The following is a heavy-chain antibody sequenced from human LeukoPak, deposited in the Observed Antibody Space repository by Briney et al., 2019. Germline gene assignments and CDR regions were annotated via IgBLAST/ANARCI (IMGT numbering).Heavy chain of an antibody. Sequence: ASVKVSCKASGGTFSSYGSAWVRQAPGQGLEWMGGIIPFFGTAMYAQKFQGRVTITADKSTSTVYMELSSLRSDDTAVYYCARDLPRAIAAPDPPFDYWGQGTLVTVSS. CDR3: ARDLPRAIAAPDPPFDY. CDR2: IIPFFGTA. CDR1: GGTFSSYG. J-gene: IGHJ4*02. D-gene: IGHD6-6*01. V-gene: IGHV1-69*06.